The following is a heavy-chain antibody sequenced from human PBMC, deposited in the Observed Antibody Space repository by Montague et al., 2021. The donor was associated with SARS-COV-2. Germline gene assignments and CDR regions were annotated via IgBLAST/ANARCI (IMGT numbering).Heavy chain of an antibody. V-gene: IGHV4-4*02. CDR1: GGSISSRNW. Sequence: SETLSLTCAVSGGSISSRNWWSCVRQPPGKGLVWFGEIYHSGSTNYNPSPKSRVTTSVDKSKNQLSLNLSSVTAADTAVYYCSPLGYCGSDNCCRVNWGQGTLVTVSS. CDR2: IYHSGST. D-gene: IGHD2-21*02. J-gene: IGHJ4*02. CDR3: SPLGYCGSDNCCRVN.